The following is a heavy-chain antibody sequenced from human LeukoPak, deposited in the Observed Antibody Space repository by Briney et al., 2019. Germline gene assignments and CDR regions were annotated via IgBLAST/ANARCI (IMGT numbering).Heavy chain of an antibody. CDR3: ARGFGRRYYDSSGYSRWFDP. J-gene: IGHJ5*02. CDR2: IYYSGST. D-gene: IGHD3-22*01. V-gene: IGHV4-59*08. Sequence: ASETLSLTCTVSGVSISSYYWSWLRQPPGKGLVWFGYIYYSGSTNYNTSLKRQVTIPVDTSKIQCSLKLSSVTAAGTAVYYCARGFGRRYYDSSGYSRWFDPWGQRTLVTVSS. CDR1: GVSISSYY.